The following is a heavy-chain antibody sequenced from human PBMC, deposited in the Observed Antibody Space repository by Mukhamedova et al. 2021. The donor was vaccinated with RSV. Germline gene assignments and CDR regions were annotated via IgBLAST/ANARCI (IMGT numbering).Heavy chain of an antibody. J-gene: IGHJ4*02. Sequence: SRVTISVDTSKNQFSLKLSSVTAADTAVYYCARRWQPGYFDYWGQGTLVTVSS. V-gene: IGHV4-39*01. D-gene: IGHD5-24*01. CDR3: ARRWQPGYFDY.